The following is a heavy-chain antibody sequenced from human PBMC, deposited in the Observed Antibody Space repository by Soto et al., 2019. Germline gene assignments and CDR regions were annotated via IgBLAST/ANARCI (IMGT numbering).Heavy chain of an antibody. J-gene: IGHJ6*04. V-gene: IGHV3-66*01. Sequence: EVHLVESGGGLVHPGGSLRLSCAASGFTVSSKYMSWVRQAPGKGLEWVSLIQSGGPTYYADSVKGRFTISRDTSENTLHLQMDSLRAEDTAVYYCARDDVLCDGGRCYGVPLDVWVKGTTVTVSS. CDR3: ARDDVLCDGGRCYGVPLDV. D-gene: IGHD2-15*01. CDR2: IQSGGPT. CDR1: GFTVSSKY.